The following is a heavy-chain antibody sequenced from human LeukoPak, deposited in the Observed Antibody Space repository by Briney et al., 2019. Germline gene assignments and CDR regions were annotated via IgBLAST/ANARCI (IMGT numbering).Heavy chain of an antibody. CDR2: IKHDGSEK. D-gene: IGHD3-16*01. CDR3: TRRLDD. J-gene: IGHJ4*02. Sequence: LSGGSLRLSCAASGFSFNSDWMDWVRQAPGKGLEWVANIKHDGSEKNYLDSVKGRFTISRDNAQNSLYLQMNGLRVEDTAVYYCTRRLDDWGQGTLVTVSS. V-gene: IGHV3-7*01. CDR1: GFSFNSDW.